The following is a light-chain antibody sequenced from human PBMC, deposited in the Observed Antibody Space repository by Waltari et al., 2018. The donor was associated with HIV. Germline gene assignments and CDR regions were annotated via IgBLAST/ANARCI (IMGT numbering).Light chain of an antibody. CDR3: GTWDSSVSAGV. CDR2: DNN. Sequence: QSVLTQPPSVSAAPGQTVTIPCSGRPPPIGQHYVSWYKKLTDTAPKLIIYDNNKRPSGIPDRISGSKSGTSATLAITGLQTGDEADYYCGTWDSSVSAGVFGGGTKVTVL. J-gene: IGLJ3*02. CDR1: PPPIGQHY. V-gene: IGLV1-51*01.